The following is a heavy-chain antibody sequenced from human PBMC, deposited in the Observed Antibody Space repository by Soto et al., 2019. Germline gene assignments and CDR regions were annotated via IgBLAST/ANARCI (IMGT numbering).Heavy chain of an antibody. D-gene: IGHD1-26*01. V-gene: IGHV1-3*01. Sequence: QVQFVQSGAEVKKPGASVRVSCKASGYNFISYTIHWVRQAPGQGLEWMGWINAGNGNTQYSQKFQDRVTITRVTSAATTYMELSSLRSEDTATYYCARDDGSFFLSVDLWGPGTLVTVSS. CDR1: GYNFISYT. CDR2: INAGNGNT. J-gene: IGHJ4*02. CDR3: ARDDGSFFLSVDL.